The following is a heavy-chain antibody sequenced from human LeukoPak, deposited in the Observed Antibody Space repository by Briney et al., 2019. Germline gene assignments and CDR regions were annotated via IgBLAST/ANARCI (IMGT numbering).Heavy chain of an antibody. V-gene: IGHV3-53*01. CDR3: ASMVGYYDDSSGYYFDY. CDR1: GFTVSSNY. J-gene: IGHJ4*02. Sequence: GGSLRLSCAASGFTVSSNYMSWVRQAPGKGLEWVSVIYSGGSTYYADSVKGRFTISRDNSKNTLYLQMNSLRAEDTAVYYCASMVGYYDDSSGYYFDYWGQGTLVTVSS. CDR2: IYSGGST. D-gene: IGHD3-22*01.